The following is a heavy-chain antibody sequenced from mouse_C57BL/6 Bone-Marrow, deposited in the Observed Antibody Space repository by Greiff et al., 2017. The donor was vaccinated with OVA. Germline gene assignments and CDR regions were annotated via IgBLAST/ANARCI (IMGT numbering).Heavy chain of an antibody. CDR1: GYTFTSHN. V-gene: IGHV1-12*01. Sequence: LQQSGAELVRPGASVKMSCKASGYTFTSHNMHWVKQTPRQGLEWIGAIYPGNGDTSYNQKFKGKATLTVDKSSSTAYMQLSSLTSEDSAVYFCARLDSNPMDYWGQGTAVTVSS. D-gene: IGHD2-5*01. CDR2: IYPGNGDT. CDR3: ARLDSNPMDY. J-gene: IGHJ4*01.